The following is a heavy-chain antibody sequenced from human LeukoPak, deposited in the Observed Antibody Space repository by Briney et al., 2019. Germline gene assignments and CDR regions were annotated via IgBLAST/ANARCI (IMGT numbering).Heavy chain of an antibody. V-gene: IGHV3-7*01. J-gene: IGHJ4*02. D-gene: IGHD2-15*01. CDR1: GFTFSSYW. CDR3: AKSGGSYYDY. CDR2: IKQDGGDK. Sequence: GGSLRLSCAASGFTFSSYWMSWVRQAPGNGLEWVADIKQDGGDKNYVDSVKGRLTISRDNAKNSLYLQMNSLRAEDTAVYYCAKSGGSYYDYWGQGTLVTVSS.